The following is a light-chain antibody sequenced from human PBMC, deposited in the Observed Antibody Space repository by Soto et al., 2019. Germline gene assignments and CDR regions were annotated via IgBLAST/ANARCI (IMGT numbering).Light chain of an antibody. CDR1: NSDVGGYDR. V-gene: IGLV2-14*01. CDR2: EVY. Sequence: QSVLTQPASVSGSPGQSITISCTGTNSDVGGYDRVSWYQHHPGKAPKLLIFEVYNRPSGISDRFSGSKSGDTASLTISGLQAEDEADYYCSSYTTGNTYVFGTGTKVTVL. CDR3: SSYTTGNTYV. J-gene: IGLJ1*01.